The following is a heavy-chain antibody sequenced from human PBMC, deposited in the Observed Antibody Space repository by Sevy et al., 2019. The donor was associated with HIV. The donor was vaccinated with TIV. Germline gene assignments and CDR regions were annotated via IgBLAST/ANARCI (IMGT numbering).Heavy chain of an antibody. D-gene: IGHD2-2*01. CDR3: AREGVPAAIGFDY. CDR1: GFTFSSYG. Sequence: GGSLRLSCAASGFTFSSYGMHWVRQAPGKGLEWMATIWYDGCKKYYGDSVKGRFTISRDNSKNTLHLQMNSLTAEDTAVYYCAREGVPAAIGFDYWGQGTLVTVSS. V-gene: IGHV3-33*01. CDR2: IWYDGCKK. J-gene: IGHJ4*02.